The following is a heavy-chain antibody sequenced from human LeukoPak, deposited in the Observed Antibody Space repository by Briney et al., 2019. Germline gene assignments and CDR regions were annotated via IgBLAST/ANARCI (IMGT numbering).Heavy chain of an antibody. CDR3: ARQVDSTMALPDY. CDR2: ISAYNRNT. D-gene: IGHD3-10*01. J-gene: IGHJ4*02. V-gene: IGHV1-18*01. CDR1: GYTFTSFG. Sequence: GASVKVSCKASGYTFTSFGVTWVRQAPGQGLEWMGWISAYNRNTNYAQKLQGRVTMTTATSTSTAYMELRSLRSDDTAVYYCARQVDSTMALPDYWGQGTLVTVSS.